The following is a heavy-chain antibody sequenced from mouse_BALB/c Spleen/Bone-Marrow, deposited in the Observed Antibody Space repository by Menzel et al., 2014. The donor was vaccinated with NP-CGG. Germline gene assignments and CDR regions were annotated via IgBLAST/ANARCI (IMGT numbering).Heavy chain of an antibody. V-gene: IGHV1S81*02. D-gene: IGHD2-12*01. J-gene: IGHJ4*01. CDR2: ISPSNGRS. CDR3: TRSELRRGGYALDY. Sequence: QVQLQQSRAELVKPGASVKLSCEASGYSSTSYWMHWVKQRPGQGLEWIGEISPSNGRSNYNEKFKSKATLTVDKSSSTAYMQLSGLTSEDSAVYYCTRSELRRGGYALDYWGLGTSVTVSS. CDR1: GYSSTSYW.